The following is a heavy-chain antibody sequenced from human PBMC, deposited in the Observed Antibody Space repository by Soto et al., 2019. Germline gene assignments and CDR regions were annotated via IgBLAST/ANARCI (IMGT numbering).Heavy chain of an antibody. Sequence: PSETLSLTCAVYGGSFSNYYRSWIRQPPGKGLEWIGYIYYTGNTYYNPSLKSRVTISVDTSKNQFSLKLDSVTAADTAVYFCERHSIWLLLSDYWGQGSLVTVSS. V-gene: IGHV4-59*04. CDR1: GGSFSNYY. D-gene: IGHD3-22*01. CDR2: IYYTGNT. CDR3: ERHSIWLLLSDY. J-gene: IGHJ4*02.